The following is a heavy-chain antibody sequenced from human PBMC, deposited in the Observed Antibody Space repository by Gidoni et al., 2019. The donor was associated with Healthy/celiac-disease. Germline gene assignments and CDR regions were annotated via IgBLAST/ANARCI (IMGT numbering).Heavy chain of an antibody. Sequence: QVQLVQSGAEVKKPGASVKVSCKASGYTSTGHYMHWVRQAPGQGLEWMGWINPNSGGTNYAQKFQGWVTMTRDTSISTAYMELSRLRSDDTAVYYCARGATPLTVVVSAFDYWGQGTLVTVSS. CDR1: GYTSTGHY. CDR3: ARGATPLTVVVSAFDY. D-gene: IGHD2-15*01. J-gene: IGHJ4*02. V-gene: IGHV1-2*04. CDR2: INPNSGGT.